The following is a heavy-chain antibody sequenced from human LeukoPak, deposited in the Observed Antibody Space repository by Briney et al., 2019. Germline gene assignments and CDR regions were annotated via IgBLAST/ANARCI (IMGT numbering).Heavy chain of an antibody. V-gene: IGHV3-15*01. Sequence: GGSLRLSCAASGITFSTAWMSWFRQAPGKGLEWVGRIKSKIGGATADYAAPVKDRFTIPRDDSKNTLYLQMNSLKTEDTAVYYCATDRAWFDPWGQGTLVTVSS. J-gene: IGHJ5*02. CDR1: GITFSTAW. CDR2: IKSKIGGATA. D-gene: IGHD3-10*01. CDR3: ATDRAWFDP.